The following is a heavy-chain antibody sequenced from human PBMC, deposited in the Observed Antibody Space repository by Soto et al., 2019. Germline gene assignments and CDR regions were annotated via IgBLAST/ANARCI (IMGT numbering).Heavy chain of an antibody. CDR3: ARGLPTVTISYDYYGMDV. V-gene: IGHV1-69*01. J-gene: IGHJ6*02. CDR2: IIPIFGTA. CDR1: GGTFSSYA. Sequence: QVQLVQSGAEVKKPGSSVKVSCKASGGTFSSYAISWVRQAPGQGLEWMGGIIPIFGTANYAQKFQGRVTITADESTSTAYMELSSLRSEDTAVYYCARGLPTVTISYDYYGMDVWGQGTTVTVSS. D-gene: IGHD4-17*01.